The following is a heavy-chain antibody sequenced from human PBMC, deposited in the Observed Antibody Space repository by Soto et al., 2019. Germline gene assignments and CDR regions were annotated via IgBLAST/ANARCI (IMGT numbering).Heavy chain of an antibody. CDR1: GFTFSSYA. CDR3: ARDRRDCTNGVCYTSGAFDI. CDR2: ISYDGSNK. D-gene: IGHD2-8*01. J-gene: IGHJ3*02. Sequence: TGGSLRLSCAASGFTFSSYAMHWVRQAPGKGLEWVAVISYDGSNKYYADSVKGRFTISRDNSKNTLYLQMNSLRAEDTAVYYCARDRRDCTNGVCYTSGAFDIWGQGTMVTVSS. V-gene: IGHV3-30-3*01.